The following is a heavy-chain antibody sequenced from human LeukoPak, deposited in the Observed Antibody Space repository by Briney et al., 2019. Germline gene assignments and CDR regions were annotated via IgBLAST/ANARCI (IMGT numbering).Heavy chain of an antibody. V-gene: IGHV3-23*01. D-gene: IGHD4-17*01. J-gene: IGHJ4*02. CDR2: ISGSGGTT. CDR1: GFTFISYS. CDR3: AKVATVTTYALADY. Sequence: GGSLRLSCAASGFTFISYSMNWVRQAPGKGLEWVSAISGSGGTTYYAGSVKGRFTISRDNSKNTLYLQMNSLRAEDTAISYCAKVATVTTYALADYWGQGTLVTVSS.